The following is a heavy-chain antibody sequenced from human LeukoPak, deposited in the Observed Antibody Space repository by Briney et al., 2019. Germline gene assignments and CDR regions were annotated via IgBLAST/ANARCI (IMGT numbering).Heavy chain of an antibody. V-gene: IGHV1-18*01. Sequence: ASVKVSXKASGYTFSNYAISWVRQAPGQGLEWMGWISAYNGNTNYAHKVQGRVTLTRDTSISTAYMELSRLRSDDTAVYYCARAVHGGLDYWGQGTLVTVSS. D-gene: IGHD1-1*01. J-gene: IGHJ4*02. CDR3: ARAVHGGLDY. CDR2: ISAYNGNT. CDR1: GYTFSNYA.